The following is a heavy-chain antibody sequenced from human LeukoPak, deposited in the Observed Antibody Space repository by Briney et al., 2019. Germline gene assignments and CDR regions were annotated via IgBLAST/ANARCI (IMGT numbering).Heavy chain of an antibody. CDR2: IWFDGSYI. D-gene: IGHD6-13*01. CDR1: GFKFSNYG. V-gene: IGHV3-33*06. Sequence: GGSLRLSCAASGFKFSNYGMHWVRQAPGKGLDWMAVIWFDGSYIYYGDSVRGRFTISRDNSKNTLYLQMNSLRAEDTAIYYCAKVVQYTASTGTGLDYWGQGTLVTVSS. CDR3: AKVVQYTASTGTGLDY. J-gene: IGHJ4*02.